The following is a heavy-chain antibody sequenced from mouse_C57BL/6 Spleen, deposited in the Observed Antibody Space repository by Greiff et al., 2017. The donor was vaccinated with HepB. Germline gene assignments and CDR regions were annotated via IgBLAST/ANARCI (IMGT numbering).Heavy chain of an antibody. V-gene: IGHV1-81*01. CDR2: INPRSGNT. CDR3: ARANYDYDYFDY. D-gene: IGHD2-4*01. Sequence: QVQLQQSGAELARPGASVKLSCKASGYTFTSYGISWVKQRTGQGLEWIGEINPRSGNTYYNEKFKGKATLTADKSSSTAYMELRSLTSEDAAVYFCARANYDYDYFDYWGQGTTLTVSS. J-gene: IGHJ2*01. CDR1: GYTFTSYG.